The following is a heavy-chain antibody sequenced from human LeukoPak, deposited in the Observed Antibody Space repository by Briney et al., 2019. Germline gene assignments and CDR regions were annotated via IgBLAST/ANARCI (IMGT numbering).Heavy chain of an antibody. Sequence: GGSLRLSCAASGFTFSSYGMHWVRQAPGKGLEWVAVIWYDGSNKYYADSVKGRFTISRDNSKNTLYLQMNSLRAEDTAVYYCARAGPYDSSGYSHFAYWGQGTLVTVSS. CDR3: ARAGPYDSSGYSHFAY. CDR1: GFTFSSYG. D-gene: IGHD3-22*01. CDR2: IWYDGSNK. J-gene: IGHJ4*02. V-gene: IGHV3-33*01.